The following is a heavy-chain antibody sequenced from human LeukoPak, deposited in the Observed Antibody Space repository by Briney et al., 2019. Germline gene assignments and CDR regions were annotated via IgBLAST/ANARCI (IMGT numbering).Heavy chain of an antibody. CDR1: GFTFSSYW. Sequence: QPGGSLRLSCAASGFTFSSYWMHWVRQAPGKGLVWVSRINSDGSSTSYADSVKGRFTISRDNAKNTLYLQMNSLRAEDTAVYYCAREPRYYDSSGSRVSWGQGTLVTVSS. CDR2: INSDGSST. V-gene: IGHV3-74*01. J-gene: IGHJ5*02. D-gene: IGHD3-22*01. CDR3: AREPRYYDSSGSRVS.